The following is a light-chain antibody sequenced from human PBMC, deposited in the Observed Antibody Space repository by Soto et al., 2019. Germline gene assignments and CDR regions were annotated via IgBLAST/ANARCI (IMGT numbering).Light chain of an antibody. CDR2: KAS. CDR3: QQYNSYPWT. J-gene: IGKJ1*01. V-gene: IGKV1-5*03. CDR1: QSISSW. Sequence: DIQMTQSPSTLSASVGDRVTITCRASQSISSWLAWYQQKPGKATKLLIYKASSLESGVPSRFSGSGFGTEFTLAISSLQPDDFATYYCQQYNSYPWTFGQGTKVDIK.